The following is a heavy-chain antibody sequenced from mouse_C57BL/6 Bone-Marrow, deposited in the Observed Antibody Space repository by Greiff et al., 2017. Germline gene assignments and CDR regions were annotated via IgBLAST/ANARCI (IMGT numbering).Heavy chain of an antibody. Sequence: VQLQQPGAELVKPGASVKLSCKASGYTFTSYWMQWVKQRPGQGLEWIGEIDPSDSYTNYNQQFKGKATLTVDTSSSTAYMQLSSLTSADSAVYYCAREGSNYVGYFDVWGTGTTVTVSS. V-gene: IGHV1-50*01. J-gene: IGHJ1*03. CDR1: GYTFTSYW. D-gene: IGHD2-5*01. CDR3: AREGSNYVGYFDV. CDR2: IDPSDSYT.